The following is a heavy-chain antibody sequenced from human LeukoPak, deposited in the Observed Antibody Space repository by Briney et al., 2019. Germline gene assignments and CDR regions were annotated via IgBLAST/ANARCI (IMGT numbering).Heavy chain of an antibody. CDR2: ISGSGGST. Sequence: GGSLRLSCAASGFTFSSYAMSWVRQAPGKGLEWVSAISGSGGSTYYADSVTGRFTISRDNSKNTLHLQMNSLRAEDTAVYYCAKVRSRYYDFWSGYYVDYWGQGTLVTVSS. J-gene: IGHJ4*02. CDR3: AKVRSRYYDFWSGYYVDY. V-gene: IGHV3-23*01. CDR1: GFTFSSYA. D-gene: IGHD3-3*01.